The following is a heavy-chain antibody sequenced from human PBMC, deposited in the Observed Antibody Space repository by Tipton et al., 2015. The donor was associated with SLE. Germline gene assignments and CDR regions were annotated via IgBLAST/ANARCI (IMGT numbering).Heavy chain of an antibody. D-gene: IGHD6-6*01. Sequence: QLVQSGVEVKKPGASVRVSCKASGYTFTTYGISWVRQAPGQGLEWMGWISTYNGNTNYAQKLQGRVTMTSDTSTSTAYMELRSLRSDDTAVYYCARLHYSGSPGAYFYYMDVWGRGTTVTVSS. J-gene: IGHJ6*03. CDR2: ISTYNGNT. CDR1: GYTFTTYG. V-gene: IGHV1-18*01. CDR3: ARLHYSGSPGAYFYYMDV.